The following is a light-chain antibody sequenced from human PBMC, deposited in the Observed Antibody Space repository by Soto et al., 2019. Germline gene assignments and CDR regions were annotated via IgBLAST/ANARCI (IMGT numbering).Light chain of an antibody. CDR3: QQYNNWTPYT. J-gene: IGKJ2*01. Sequence: EIVMTQSPATLSVSLGERATLSCRASQSVSSNLAWYQQKPGQAPRLLIYGASTRATGIAARFSGSGSGTEFTLTISSLQSEDFALYYCQQYNNWTPYTFGQGTKLEIK. V-gene: IGKV3-15*01. CDR1: QSVSSN. CDR2: GAS.